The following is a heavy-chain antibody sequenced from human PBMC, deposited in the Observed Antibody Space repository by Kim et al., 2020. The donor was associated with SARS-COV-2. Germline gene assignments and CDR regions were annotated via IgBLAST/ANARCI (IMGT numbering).Heavy chain of an antibody. D-gene: IGHD4-17*01. Sequence: WETLSLTCIVSGASITTFSWAWIRQSAGKGLEWIGHIYTTGTTTYNPSLTSRLTISRDTSKNQFSLKLTSVTAADTAIYYCVRSMRKSAVTRHWFDPWG. CDR3: VRSMRKSAVTRHWFDP. CDR1: GASITTFS. CDR2: IYTTGTT. J-gene: IGHJ5*02. V-gene: IGHV4-4*07.